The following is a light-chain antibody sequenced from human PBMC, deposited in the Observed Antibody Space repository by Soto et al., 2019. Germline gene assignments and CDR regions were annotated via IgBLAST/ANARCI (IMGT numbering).Light chain of an antibody. Sequence: QSVLTQPPSASGTPGQRVTISCSGSSSNIGSNYVYWYQQLPGTAPKLLIYRNNQRPSGVPDRFSGSKSGTSASLAISGLRSEDEADYYCAAWDDSLSVGVFGTGTKVTLL. CDR2: RNN. CDR3: AAWDDSLSVGV. V-gene: IGLV1-47*01. CDR1: SSNIGSNY. J-gene: IGLJ1*01.